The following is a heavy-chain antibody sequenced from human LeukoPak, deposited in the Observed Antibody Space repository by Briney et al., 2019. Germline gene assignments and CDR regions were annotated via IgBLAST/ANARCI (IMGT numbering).Heavy chain of an antibody. D-gene: IGHD1-14*01. CDR1: GFTFSSYS. J-gene: IGHJ4*02. CDR3: ARRREPRAYYFDY. V-gene: IGHV3-48*01. Sequence: GGSLRLSCAASGFTFSSYSMNWVRQAPGKGLEWVSYISSSSSTIYYADSVKGRFTISRDNAKNSLYLQMNSLRAEDTAVYYCARRREPRAYYFDYWGQGTLVTVSS. CDR2: ISSSSSTI.